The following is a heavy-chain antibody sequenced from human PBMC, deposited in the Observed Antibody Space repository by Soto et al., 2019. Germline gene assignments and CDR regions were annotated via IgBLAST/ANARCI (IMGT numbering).Heavy chain of an antibody. V-gene: IGHV3-30-3*01. J-gene: IGHJ4*02. D-gene: IGHD3-22*01. CDR3: ARQDVIVVVITPDFDY. CDR2: ISYDGSNK. CDR1: GFTFSSYA. Sequence: QVQLVESGGGVVQPGRSLRLSCAASGFTFSSYAMHWVRQAPGKGLEWVAVISYDGSNKYYADSVKGRFTISRDNSKNTLYLQMNSLRAEDTAVYYCARQDVIVVVITPDFDYWGQGTLVTVS.